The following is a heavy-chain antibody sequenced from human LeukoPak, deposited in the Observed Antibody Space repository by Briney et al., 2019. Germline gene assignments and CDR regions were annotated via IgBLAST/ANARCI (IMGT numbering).Heavy chain of an antibody. CDR1: GGSISSYY. V-gene: IGHV4-34*01. J-gene: IGHJ4*02. CDR2: INHSGST. Sequence: PSETLSLTCTVSGGSISSYYWSWIRQPPGKGLEWIGEINHSGSTNYNPSLKSRVTISVDTSKNQFSLKLSSVTAADTAVYYCARVRSYYPRDWGQGTLVTVSS. D-gene: IGHD1-26*01. CDR3: ARVRSYYPRD.